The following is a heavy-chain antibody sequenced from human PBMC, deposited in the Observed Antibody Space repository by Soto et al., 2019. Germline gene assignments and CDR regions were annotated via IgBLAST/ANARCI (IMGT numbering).Heavy chain of an antibody. Sequence: PSETLSLTCTVSGGSISSGGYYWSWIRQHPGKGLEWIGYIYYSGSTYYNPSLKSRVTISVDTSKNQFSLKLSSVTAADTAVYYRARDRDSSSWYGDFDYWGQGTLVTVSS. J-gene: IGHJ4*02. V-gene: IGHV4-31*03. CDR2: IYYSGST. D-gene: IGHD6-13*01. CDR1: GGSISSGGYY. CDR3: ARDRDSSSWYGDFDY.